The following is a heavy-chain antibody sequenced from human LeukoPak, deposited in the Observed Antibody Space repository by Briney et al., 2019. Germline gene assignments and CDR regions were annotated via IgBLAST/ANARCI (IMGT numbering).Heavy chain of an antibody. V-gene: IGHV4-34*01. D-gene: IGHD3-10*01. CDR1: GGSFSGYY. CDR2: IYHSGST. CDR3: ARGPGGWFGEFLSV. J-gene: IGHJ4*02. Sequence: SETLSLTCAVYGGSFSGYYWSWIRQPPGKGLEWIGSIYHSGSTYYNPSLTSRVTISVDTSKNQFSLKLSSVTAADTAVYYCARGPGGWFGEFLSVWGQGTLVTVSS.